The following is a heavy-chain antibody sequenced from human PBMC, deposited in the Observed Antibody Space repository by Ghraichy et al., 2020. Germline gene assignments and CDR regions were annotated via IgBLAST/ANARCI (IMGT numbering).Heavy chain of an antibody. Sequence: LSLTCAASGFTFSDHYMDWVRQAPGKGLEWVGRTRNKANSYTTEYAASVKGRFTISRDDSKNSLYLQMNSLKTEDTAVYYCARGVRYFDWFPTSNAFDIWGQGTMVTVSS. J-gene: IGHJ3*02. CDR1: GFTFSDHY. V-gene: IGHV3-72*01. CDR3: ARGVRYFDWFPTSNAFDI. D-gene: IGHD3-9*01. CDR2: TRNKANSYTT.